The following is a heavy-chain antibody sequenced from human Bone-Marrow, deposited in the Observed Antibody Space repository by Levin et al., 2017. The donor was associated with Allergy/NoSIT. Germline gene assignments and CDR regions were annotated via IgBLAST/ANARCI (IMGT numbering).Heavy chain of an antibody. D-gene: IGHD2-8*01. Sequence: SETLSLTCTVSGGSMSSSSYFWAWVRQPPGKGLEWIGMIYYSGTTYYNPSLKSRVTLSVDTSKNHFSLQLTSVTAADTAMYFCARHRRTNYWYFDLWGRGTLVTVSS. CDR2: IYYSGTT. CDR3: ARHRRTNYWYFDL. CDR1: GGSMSSSSYF. V-gene: IGHV4-39*01. J-gene: IGHJ2*01.